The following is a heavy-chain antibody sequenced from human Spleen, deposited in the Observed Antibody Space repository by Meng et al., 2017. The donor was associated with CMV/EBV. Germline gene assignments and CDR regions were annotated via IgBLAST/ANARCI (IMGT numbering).Heavy chain of an antibody. CDR2: INPNSDGT. D-gene: IGHD2-2*01. CDR1: GYTFTGYY. V-gene: IGHV1-2*02. CDR3: ASDLLGYCTSSSCSEPELTDY. Sequence: ASVKVSCKASGYTFTGYYMHWVRQAPGQGLEWMGWINPNSDGTNYAQKFQGRVTMTRDTSTSTAYMELSRLRSDDTAVYYCASDLLGYCTSSSCSEPELTDYWGQGTLVTVSS. J-gene: IGHJ4*02.